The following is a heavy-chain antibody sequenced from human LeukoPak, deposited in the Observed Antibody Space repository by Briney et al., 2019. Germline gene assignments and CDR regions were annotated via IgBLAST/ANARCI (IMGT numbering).Heavy chain of an antibody. Sequence: ASVKVSCKASGGTFSSYAISWVRQAPGQGLEWMGRIIPIFGTANYAQKFQGRVTITTDESTSTAYMELSSLRSEDTAVYYCASGSRPPSYFDYWGQGTLVTVSS. J-gene: IGHJ4*02. CDR1: GGTFSSYA. D-gene: IGHD2-2*01. CDR2: IIPIFGTA. V-gene: IGHV1-69*05. CDR3: ASGSRPPSYFDY.